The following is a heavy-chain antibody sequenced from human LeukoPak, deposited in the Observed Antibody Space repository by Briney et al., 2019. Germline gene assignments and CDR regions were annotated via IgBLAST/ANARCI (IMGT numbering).Heavy chain of an antibody. CDR3: ARGGVDIVLYYFDY. Sequence: GGSLRLSCAASGFTFSSYSMNWVRQAPGKGLEWVSSISSSSSYIYYADSVKGRFTISRDNAKNSLYLQMNSLRAEDTAVYYCARGGVDIVLYYFDYWGQGTLVTVSS. D-gene: IGHD2-15*01. J-gene: IGHJ4*02. CDR1: GFTFSSYS. V-gene: IGHV3-21*04. CDR2: ISSSSSYI.